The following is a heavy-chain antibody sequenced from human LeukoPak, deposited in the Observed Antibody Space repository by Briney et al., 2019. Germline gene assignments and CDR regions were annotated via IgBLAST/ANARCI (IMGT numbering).Heavy chain of an antibody. CDR1: GFTFRSYT. D-gene: IGHD2-15*01. CDR2: IKQDGSEK. J-gene: IGHJ3*02. CDR3: ARDGYCSGGSCYRRRAFDI. Sequence: PGGSLRLSCAASGFTFRSYTMSWVRQAPGKGLEWVANIKQDGSEKYYVDSVKGRFTISRDNAKNSLYLQMNSLRAEDTAVYYCARDGYCSGGSCYRRRAFDIWGQGTMVTVSS. V-gene: IGHV3-7*03.